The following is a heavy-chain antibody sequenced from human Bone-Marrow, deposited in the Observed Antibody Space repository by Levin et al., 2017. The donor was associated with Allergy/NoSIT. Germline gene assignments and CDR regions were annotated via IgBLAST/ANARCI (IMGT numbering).Heavy chain of an antibody. Sequence: GESLKISCAASGFSFRSESMSWVRQAPGKGLEWVASISGAGGVIHYAESVKGRFTISRDNSKNTLFLQMDSLRDEDTALYHCAKEMVGVAQPVWDCWGQGTRVTVSS. CDR2: ISGAGGVI. J-gene: IGHJ4*02. CDR1: GFSFRSES. D-gene: IGHD1-26*01. CDR3: AKEMVGVAQPVWDC. V-gene: IGHV3-23*01.